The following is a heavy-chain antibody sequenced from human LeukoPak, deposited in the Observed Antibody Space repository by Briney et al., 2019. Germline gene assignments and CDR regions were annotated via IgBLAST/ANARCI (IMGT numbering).Heavy chain of an antibody. CDR2: ISYDGSNK. J-gene: IGHJ4*02. V-gene: IGHV3-30*18. CDR1: GFTFSSYG. Sequence: GGSLRLSCAASGFTFSSYGMHWVRQAPGKGLEWVAVISYDGSNKYYADSVKGRFTISRDNSKNTLYLQMNSLRAEGTAVYYCAKGGDSGDYGWYFDYWGQGTLVTVSS. D-gene: IGHD4-17*01. CDR3: AKGGDSGDYGWYFDY.